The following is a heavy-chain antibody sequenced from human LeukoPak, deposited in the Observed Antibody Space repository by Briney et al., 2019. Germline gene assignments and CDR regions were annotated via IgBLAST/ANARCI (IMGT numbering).Heavy chain of an antibody. Sequence: GGSLSLTCAASGFTFSSYAMSWVGQAPGKGLEWVSAVRGGGGSTYYADALKGRFPISIDYPKNTLHPQMNCLTAEDTSVYYCAKDLPDYDILTGYYSYDAIDIWGQGTMVTVSS. J-gene: IGHJ3*02. CDR2: VRGGGGST. CDR1: GFTFSSYA. D-gene: IGHD3-9*01. V-gene: IGHV3-23*01. CDR3: AKDLPDYDILTGYYSYDAIDI.